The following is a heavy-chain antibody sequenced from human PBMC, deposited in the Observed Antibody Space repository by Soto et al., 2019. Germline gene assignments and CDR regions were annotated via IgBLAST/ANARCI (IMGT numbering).Heavy chain of an antibody. D-gene: IGHD1-1*01. V-gene: IGHV3-30-3*01. J-gene: IGHJ6*02. CDR3: ARGTTTSAVSAMDV. CDR1: GFTFSNNA. Sequence: QVQLVESGGGVVQPGRSLRLSCAASGFTFSNNAMDWVRQAPGQGLEWVAVISYDGSKKYIAESVKGRFTISRDNSKNTLFLQMNSLRAEDTAVYYCARGTTTSAVSAMDVWGQGTTVTVSS. CDR2: ISYDGSKK.